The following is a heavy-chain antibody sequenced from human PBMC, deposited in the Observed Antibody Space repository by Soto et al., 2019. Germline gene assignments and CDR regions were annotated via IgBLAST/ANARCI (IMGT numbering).Heavy chain of an antibody. CDR2: IYYSGST. Sequence: SETLSLTCTVSGGSISSSSYYWGWIRQPPGKGLEWIGSIYYSGSTYYNPSLKSRVTISVDTSKNQFSLKLSSVTAADTAVYYCARLLTHSSSSGGSAFDIWGQGTMVTVS. V-gene: IGHV4-39*01. CDR1: GGSISSSSYY. CDR3: ARLLTHSSSSGGSAFDI. D-gene: IGHD6-6*01. J-gene: IGHJ3*02.